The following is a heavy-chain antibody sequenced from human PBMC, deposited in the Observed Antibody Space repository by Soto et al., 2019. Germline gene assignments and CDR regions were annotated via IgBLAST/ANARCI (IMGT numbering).Heavy chain of an antibody. CDR1: GFTFRSHV. V-gene: IGHV3-74*01. D-gene: IGHD1-1*01. J-gene: IGHJ4*02. CDR2: IGPDGSST. CDR3: ARDNNWSYDY. Sequence: PGGSLRRSWAASGFTFRSHVMHGVRQAPGKGLVWVSHIGPDGSSTRDADSVQGRFTISRDNARNTLYLQMNSLRDEDTAVYYCARDNNWSYDYWGQGILVTVSS.